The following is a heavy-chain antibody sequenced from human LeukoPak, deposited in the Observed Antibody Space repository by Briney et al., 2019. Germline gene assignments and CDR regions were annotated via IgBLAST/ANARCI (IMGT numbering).Heavy chain of an antibody. D-gene: IGHD3-3*01. CDR2: IYYSGST. J-gene: IGHJ4*02. CDR3: ARSRITIFGVGLDY. Sequence: SETLSLTCTVSCGSVSSGSYYWSWIRQPPGKGLEWIGYIYYSGSTNYNPSLKSRVTISVDTSKNQFSLKLSSVTAAETAVYYCARSRITIFGVGLDYWGQGTLVTVSS. V-gene: IGHV4-61*01. CDR1: CGSVSSGSYY.